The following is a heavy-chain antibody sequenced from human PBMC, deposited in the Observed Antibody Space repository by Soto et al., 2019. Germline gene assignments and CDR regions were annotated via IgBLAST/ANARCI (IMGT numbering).Heavy chain of an antibody. CDR2: SRNRANSYTT. CDR3: VRGITIIRGIHFDY. CDR1: GFTFSDHY. J-gene: IGHJ4*02. D-gene: IGHD3-10*01. V-gene: IGHV3-72*01. Sequence: EVQLVESGGGLVQPGGSLRLSCAASGFTFSDHYMDWVRQAPGKGLEWVGRSRNRANSYTTEYAASVKGRFSISRDDSKNSVYLQMKSLKTEDTAVYYCVRGITIIRGIHFDYWGQGTLVTVSS.